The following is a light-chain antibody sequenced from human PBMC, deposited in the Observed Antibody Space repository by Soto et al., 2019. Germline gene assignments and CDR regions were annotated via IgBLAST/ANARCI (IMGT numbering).Light chain of an antibody. CDR3: LHHHNFPLT. Sequence: DIHMTQSPPSLSASVGNRVTITCRECQGFSNHLVWFQQKPWKVPQRLIYDASSLQAGVPSRFSGSGAGTDFTLTISSLQPEDFATYSRLHHHNFPLTFGQGTRLEIK. CDR1: QGFSNH. J-gene: IGKJ5*01. CDR2: DAS. V-gene: IGKV1-17*03.